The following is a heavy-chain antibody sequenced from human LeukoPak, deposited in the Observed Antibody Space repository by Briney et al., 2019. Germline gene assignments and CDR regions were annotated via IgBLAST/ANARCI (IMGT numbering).Heavy chain of an antibody. CDR3: VEDYDILTGYFDY. J-gene: IGHJ4*02. CDR1: GFTFSRYA. D-gene: IGHD3-9*01. V-gene: IGHV3-64D*06. Sequence: GGSLTLSCSASGFTFSRYAMHWVRQAPGKGLEYVSAISSNGGSTYYADSVKGRFTISRDNSKNTLYLQMSSLRAEDTAVYYCVEDYDILTGYFDYWGQGTLVTVSS. CDR2: ISSNGGST.